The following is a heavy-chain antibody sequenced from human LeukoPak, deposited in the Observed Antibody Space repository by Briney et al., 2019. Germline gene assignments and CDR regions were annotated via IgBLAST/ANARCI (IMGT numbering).Heavy chain of an antibody. CDR3: ARDMDCSSTSCYTFSLGYYYYGMDV. CDR1: GGTFSSYA. Sequence: ASMKVSCKASGGTFSSYAISWVRQAPGQGLEWMGRIIPILGIANYAQKFQGRVTITADKSTSTTYMELSSLRSEDTAVYYCARDMDCSSTSCYTFSLGYYYYGMDVWGQGTTVTVSS. CDR2: IIPILGIA. J-gene: IGHJ6*02. V-gene: IGHV1-69*04. D-gene: IGHD2-2*02.